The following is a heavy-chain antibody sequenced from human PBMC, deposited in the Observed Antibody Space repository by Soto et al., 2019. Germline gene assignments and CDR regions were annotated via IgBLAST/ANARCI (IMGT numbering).Heavy chain of an antibody. CDR1: GFTFSSYS. CDR2: ISSSSSYI. D-gene: IGHD3-22*01. J-gene: IGHJ4*02. Sequence: EVQLVESGGGLVKPGGSLRLSCAASGFTFSSYSMNWVRQAPGKGLEWVSSISSSSSYIYYADSVKGRFTISRDNAKNSLYQQMNSLRAEDTAVYYCARDYYEVPSNFGYWGQGTLVTVSS. CDR3: ARDYYEVPSNFGY. V-gene: IGHV3-21*01.